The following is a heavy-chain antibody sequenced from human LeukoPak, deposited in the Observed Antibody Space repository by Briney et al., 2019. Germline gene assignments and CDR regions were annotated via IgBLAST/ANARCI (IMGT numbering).Heavy chain of an antibody. CDR2: INTNTGNP. CDR1: GGTFSSYA. V-gene: IGHV7-4-1*02. D-gene: IGHD3-10*01. J-gene: IGHJ4*02. Sequence: ASVKVSCKASGGTFSSYAISWVRQAPGQGLEWMGRINTNTGNPTYAQGFTGRFVFSLDTSVSTAYLQISSLKAEDTAVYYCARGLLWFGELPPGDDYWGQGTLVTVSS. CDR3: ARGLLWFGELPPGDDY.